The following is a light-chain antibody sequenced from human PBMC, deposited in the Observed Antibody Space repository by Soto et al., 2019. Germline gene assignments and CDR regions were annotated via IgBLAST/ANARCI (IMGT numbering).Light chain of an antibody. CDR2: TVA. J-gene: IGKJ5*01. CDR3: QQLNSYPIT. CDR1: QVISDY. V-gene: IGKV1-9*01. Sequence: DIQLTQSPPFMSASVGDSVTITCRASQVISDYIAWYQQKPGTAPKLLIYTVATLQSGVPSRFSGSGSGTEFTLTISSLQPEDFATYYCQQLNSYPITFGQGTRLEIK.